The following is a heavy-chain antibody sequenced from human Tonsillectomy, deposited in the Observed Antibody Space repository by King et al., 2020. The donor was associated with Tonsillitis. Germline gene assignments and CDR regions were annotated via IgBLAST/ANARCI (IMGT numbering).Heavy chain of an antibody. J-gene: IGHJ3*01. D-gene: IGHD4-23*01. Sequence: VQLVESGGDLVQPGGSLRISCVASGFSFSSYWMHWVRQSPGKGLVWVSRINPNGRDTTYADSVNGRFTVSRDNAKNTLYLQMNGLTVEDTAVYYCVKDQVTAWGQGTMVTVSS. CDR3: VKDQVTA. CDR2: INPNGRDT. V-gene: IGHV3-74*01. CDR1: GFSFSSYW.